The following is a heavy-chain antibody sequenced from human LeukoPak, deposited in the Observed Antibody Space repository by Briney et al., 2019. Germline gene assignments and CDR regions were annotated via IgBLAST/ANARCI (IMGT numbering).Heavy chain of an antibody. D-gene: IGHD6-13*01. CDR2: INHSGST. J-gene: IGHJ4*02. V-gene: IGHV4-34*01. Sequence: PSETLSLTCAVYGGSFSGYYWSWIRQPPGKGLEWIGEINHSGSTNYNPSLKSRATISVDTSKNQFSLKLSSVTAADTAVYYCARGGLRIAAAGTFDYWGQGTLVTVSS. CDR1: GGSFSGYY. CDR3: ARGGLRIAAAGTFDY.